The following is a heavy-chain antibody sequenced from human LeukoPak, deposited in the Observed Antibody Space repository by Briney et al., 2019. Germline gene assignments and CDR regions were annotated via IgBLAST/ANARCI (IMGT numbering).Heavy chain of an antibody. CDR3: ATGVVVTGIAIDY. CDR1: AYSFTNYW. J-gene: IGHJ4*02. Sequence: GQSLDSSRNGSAYSFTNYWISWVRQMPGKGLEWMVTIDPTDCDTNNSPSFQGHVTIPADKSISTAYLQWSSLKASDTAIYYCATGVVVTGIAIDYWGEGTLVT. D-gene: IGHD2-21*02. CDR2: IDPTDCDT. V-gene: IGHV5-10-1*01.